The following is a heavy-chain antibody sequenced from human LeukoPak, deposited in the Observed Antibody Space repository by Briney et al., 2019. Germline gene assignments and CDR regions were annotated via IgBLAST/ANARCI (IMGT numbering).Heavy chain of an antibody. CDR1: GGSISSSSYY. Sequence: SETLSLTCTVSGGSISSSSYYWGWIRQPPGKGLEWIGEINHSGSTNYNPSLKSRVTISVDTSKNQFSLKLSSVTAADTAVYYCARADQYYDFWSGYYIIDYWGQGTLVTVSS. J-gene: IGHJ4*02. D-gene: IGHD3-3*01. CDR2: INHSGST. CDR3: ARADQYYDFWSGYYIIDY. V-gene: IGHV4-39*07.